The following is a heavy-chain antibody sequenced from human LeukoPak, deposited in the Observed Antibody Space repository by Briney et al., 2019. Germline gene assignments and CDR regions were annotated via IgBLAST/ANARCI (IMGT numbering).Heavy chain of an antibody. CDR3: AGLDRRGWYQEGHWFDP. D-gene: IGHD6-19*01. Sequence: SETLSLTCTVSGGSISSGGYYWSWIRQHPGKGLEWIGYIYYSGSTYYNPSLKSRVTISVDTSKNQFSLKLSSVTAADTAGYYRAGLDRRGWYQEGHWFDPRGQGNLVTGSS. CDR1: GGSISSGGYY. CDR2: IYYSGST. V-gene: IGHV4-31*03. J-gene: IGHJ5*02.